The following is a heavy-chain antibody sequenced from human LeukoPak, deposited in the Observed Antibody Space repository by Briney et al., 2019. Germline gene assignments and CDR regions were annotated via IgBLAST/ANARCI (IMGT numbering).Heavy chain of an antibody. D-gene: IGHD4-17*01. CDR1: GFTFSTYW. CDR2: IKQDGSEK. J-gene: IGHJ4*02. CDR3: ARDSTGFY. V-gene: IGHV3-7*01. Sequence: GGSLRLSRAASGFTFSTYWMSWVRQAPGKGLEWVANIKQDGSEKYYVDSVKGRFTISRDNAKNSLYLQMNRLRAEDTAMYYCARDSTGFYWGQGTLVTVSS.